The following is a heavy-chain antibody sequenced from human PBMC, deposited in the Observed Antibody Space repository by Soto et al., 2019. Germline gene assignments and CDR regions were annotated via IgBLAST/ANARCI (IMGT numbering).Heavy chain of an antibody. CDR2: IYSDGTT. CDR3: HGYGY. CDR1: GFTVRANY. Sequence: EVQLVESGGGLIQPGGSLRPSCAVSGFTVRANYMSWVRQAPGKGLEWVSVIYSDGTTYYADSVKGRFIISRDISKNTLYLQMNILRAEDTAVYYCHGYGYWGQGTLVTVSS. D-gene: IGHD5-12*01. V-gene: IGHV3-53*01. J-gene: IGHJ4*02.